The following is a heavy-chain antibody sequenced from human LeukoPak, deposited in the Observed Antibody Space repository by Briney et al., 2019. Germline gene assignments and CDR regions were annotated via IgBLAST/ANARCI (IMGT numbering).Heavy chain of an antibody. CDR1: GFTFSSYD. J-gene: IGHJ5*02. V-gene: IGHV3-30*03. CDR3: ARDATGDGDLES. CDR2: ISFDGSNK. D-gene: IGHD4-17*01. Sequence: GGSLRLSCAASGFTFSSYDMHWVRQAPGKGLEWVAVISFDGSNKKYADSVKGRFTISRDNSKNTLYLQMNSLRSEDTALYYCARDATGDGDLESWGQGTLVTVSP.